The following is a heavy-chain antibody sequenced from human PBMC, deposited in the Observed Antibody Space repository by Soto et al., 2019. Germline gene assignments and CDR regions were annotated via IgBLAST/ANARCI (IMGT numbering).Heavy chain of an antibody. Sequence: GESLKISCKGSGYSFTSHWIGWVRQMPGKGLEWMAIAYPGDSDTRYNPSFQGQVTISADKSVNTAYLQWSSLKASDTAIYYCARRDSSGYYSDYWGPGTLVTVSS. J-gene: IGHJ4*02. D-gene: IGHD3-22*01. CDR2: AYPGDSDT. CDR1: GYSFTSHW. CDR3: ARRDSSGYYSDY. V-gene: IGHV5-51*01.